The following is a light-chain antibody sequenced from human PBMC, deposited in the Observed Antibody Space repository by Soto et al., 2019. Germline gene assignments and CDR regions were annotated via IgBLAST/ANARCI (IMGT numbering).Light chain of an antibody. CDR2: DVT. J-gene: IGLJ2*01. CDR1: SIDVGGSNY. V-gene: IGLV2-11*01. Sequence: QSALTQPRSVSGSPGQSVTISCTGPSIDVGGSNYVSWYQQHPGKAPKLMIYDVTKRPSGVPDRFSGSKSGNTASLIISGLQAADEAEYYCCCCSYAGSSSFRVLFGGGTKLTVL. CDR3: CSYAGSSSFRVL.